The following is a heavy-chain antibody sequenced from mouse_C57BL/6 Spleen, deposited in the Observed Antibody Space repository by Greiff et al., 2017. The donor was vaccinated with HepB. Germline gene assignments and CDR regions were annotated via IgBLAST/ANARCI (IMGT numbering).Heavy chain of an antibody. CDR1: GFTFSSYA. CDR2: ISSGGDYI. CDR3: TRGGGLRRGYFDY. Sequence: EVKLMESGEGLVKPGGSLKLSCAASGFTFSSYAMSWVRQTPEKRLEWVAYISSGGDYIYYADTVKGRFTISRDNARNTLYLQMSSLKSEDTAMYYCTRGGGLRRGYFDYWGQGTTLTVSS. J-gene: IGHJ2*01. D-gene: IGHD2-4*01. V-gene: IGHV5-9-1*02.